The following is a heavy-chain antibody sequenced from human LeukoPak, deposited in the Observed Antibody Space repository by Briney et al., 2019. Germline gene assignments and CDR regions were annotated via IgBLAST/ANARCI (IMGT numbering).Heavy chain of an antibody. CDR1: GFTFSSYA. Sequence: GGSLRLSCAASGFTFSSYAMSWVRQAPGKGLEWVSAISGSGGSTYYADSVKGRFTISRDDSKNTLYLQMNSLRAEDTAVYYCAKWALVVVAATRVGWFDPWGQGTLVTVSS. CDR3: AKWALVVVAATRVGWFDP. J-gene: IGHJ5*02. V-gene: IGHV3-23*01. CDR2: ISGSGGST. D-gene: IGHD2-15*01.